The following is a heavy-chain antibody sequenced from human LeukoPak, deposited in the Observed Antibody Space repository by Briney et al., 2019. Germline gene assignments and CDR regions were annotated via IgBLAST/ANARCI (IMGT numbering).Heavy chain of an antibody. CDR3: ASTIAARNWFDR. J-gene: IGHJ5*02. CDR2: IYHSGST. D-gene: IGHD6-13*01. Sequence: SETLSLTCAVSGYSISSGYYWGWIRQPPGKGLEWIGSIYHSGSTYYNPSLKSRVTISVDTSKNQFSLKLSSVTAADTAVYYCASTIAARNWFDRWGQGTLVTVSS. V-gene: IGHV4-38-2*01. CDR1: GYSISSGYY.